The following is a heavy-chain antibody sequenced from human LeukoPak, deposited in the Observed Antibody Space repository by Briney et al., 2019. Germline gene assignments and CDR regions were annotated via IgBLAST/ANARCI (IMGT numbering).Heavy chain of an antibody. Sequence: GGSLRLSCAASGFTFSNFNMHWVRQAPGKGLEWLAYISYDGGNKYYANSVKGRFAISRDNSKNTLYLEMNSLRVEDTAVYYCARAMYSSGRTLDYWGQGTLVTVSS. CDR2: ISYDGGNK. CDR3: ARAMYSSGRTLDY. CDR1: GFTFSNFN. D-gene: IGHD6-19*01. J-gene: IGHJ4*02. V-gene: IGHV3-33*05.